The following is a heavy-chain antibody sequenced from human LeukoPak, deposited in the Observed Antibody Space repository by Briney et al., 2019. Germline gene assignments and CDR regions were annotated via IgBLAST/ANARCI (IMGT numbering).Heavy chain of an antibody. V-gene: IGHV4-39*01. J-gene: IGHJ4*02. CDR2: IYYSGTT. CDR1: GGSISSSSYY. D-gene: IGHD3/OR15-3a*01. CDR3: ARQTGSGLFILP. Sequence: SETLSLTCTVSGGSISSSSYYWGWIRQPPGKGLEWIGSIYYSGTTYYNPSLKSRVTISVDTSRNQFSLRLTSVTAADTAVYYCARQTGSGLFILPGGQGTLVTVSS.